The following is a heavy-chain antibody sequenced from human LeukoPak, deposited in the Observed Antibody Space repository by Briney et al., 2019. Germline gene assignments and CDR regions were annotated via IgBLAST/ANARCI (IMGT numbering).Heavy chain of an antibody. CDR1: GDSISDYY. D-gene: IGHD4-11*01. V-gene: IGHV4-4*07. CDR2: IHITGGT. J-gene: IGHJ4*02. CDR3: ERVKLTTVTSHDS. Sequence: SETLSLTCSVSGDSISDYYWSWLRQFAGKGLEWIGRIHITGGTNYNPSLKSRVTMSLDTSKNQFSLRLTSVTATDTAVYYCERVKLTTVTSHDSWGQGTLVTVSS.